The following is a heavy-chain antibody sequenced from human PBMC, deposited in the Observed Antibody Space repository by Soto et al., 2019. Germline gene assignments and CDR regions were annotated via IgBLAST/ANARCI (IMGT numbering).Heavy chain of an antibody. V-gene: IGHV3-23*01. J-gene: IGHJ4*02. CDR1: GFTFSSYA. CDR2: ISGSGGST. Sequence: GGSLRLSCAASGFTFSSYAMSWVRQAPGEGLEWVSAISGSGGSTYYADSVKGRFTISRDNSKNTLYLQMNSLRAEDTAVYYCAKDGVGVVVVAATLDYWGQGTLVTVSS. CDR3: AKDGVGVVVVAATLDY. D-gene: IGHD2-15*01.